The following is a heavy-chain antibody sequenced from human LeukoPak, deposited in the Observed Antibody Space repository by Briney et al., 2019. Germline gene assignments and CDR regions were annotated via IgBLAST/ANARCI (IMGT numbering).Heavy chain of an antibody. Sequence: GGSLRLSCAASGFTFSSYWMHWVRQAPGKGLVWVSRINSDGSSTSYADSVKGRFTISRDNSKNTLYLQMNSLRAEDTAVYYCAKRYHGSGTFDYWGQGTLVTVSS. V-gene: IGHV3-74*01. CDR2: INSDGSST. J-gene: IGHJ4*02. D-gene: IGHD3-10*01. CDR1: GFTFSSYW. CDR3: AKRYHGSGTFDY.